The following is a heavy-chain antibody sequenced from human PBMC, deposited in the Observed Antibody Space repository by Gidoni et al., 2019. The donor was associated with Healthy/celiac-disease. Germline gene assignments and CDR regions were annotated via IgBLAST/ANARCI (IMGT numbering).Heavy chain of an antibody. Sequence: QVQLQQWGAGLLKPSETLSLTCAVYGGSFSGYYWSWIRQPPGKGLEWIGEINHSGSTNYNPSLKSRVTISVDTSKNQFSLKLSSVTAADTAVYYCASRTTVDFRRFDYWGQGTLVTVSS. J-gene: IGHJ4*02. CDR3: ASRTTVDFRRFDY. V-gene: IGHV4-34*01. CDR1: GGSFSGYY. CDR2: INHSGST. D-gene: IGHD4-17*01.